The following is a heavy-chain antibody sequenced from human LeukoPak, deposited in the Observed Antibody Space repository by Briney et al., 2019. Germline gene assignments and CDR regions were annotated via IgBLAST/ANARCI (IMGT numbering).Heavy chain of an antibody. V-gene: IGHV3-23*01. J-gene: IGHJ4*02. CDR1: GLTFSSYA. CDR2: ISGSGGST. CDR3: AKRRGDSSGTSHPFDY. Sequence: GGSLRLSCAASGLTFSSYAMSWVRQAPGKGLEWVSAISGSGGSTYYADSVKGRFTISRDNSENTLYLQMNSLGAEDTAVYYCAKRRGDSSGTSHPFDYWGQGTLVTVS. D-gene: IGHD3-22*01.